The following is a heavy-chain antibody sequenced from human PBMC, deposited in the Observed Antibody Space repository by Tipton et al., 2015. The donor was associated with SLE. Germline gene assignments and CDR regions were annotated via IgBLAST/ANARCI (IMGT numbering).Heavy chain of an antibody. Sequence: TLSLTCTVSGGSIDTHYWSWIRQHPGKGLEWIGYIHDSGATFYNPSLRSRSAISVDTSQNQFSLRLTSVTAADTAVYYCARHLGASFDFWGQGILVTVSS. CDR2: IHDSGAT. J-gene: IGHJ4*02. CDR3: ARHLGASFDF. V-gene: IGHV4-31*03. CDR1: GGSIDTHY.